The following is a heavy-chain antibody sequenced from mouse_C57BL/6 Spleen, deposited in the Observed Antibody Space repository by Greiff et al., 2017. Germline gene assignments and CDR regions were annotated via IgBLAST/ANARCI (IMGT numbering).Heavy chain of an antibody. Sequence: VQLQQSGPELVKPGASVKISCKASGYSFTDYNMNWVKQSNGKSLEWIGVINPNYGTTSYNQKFKGKAILTVDQSSSTAYMQLNSLTSEDSAVYYCARERTGTGLYYFDYWGQGTTLTVSS. D-gene: IGHD4-1*01. CDR3: ARERTGTGLYYFDY. CDR1: GYSFTDYN. CDR2: INPNYGTT. J-gene: IGHJ2*01. V-gene: IGHV1-39*01.